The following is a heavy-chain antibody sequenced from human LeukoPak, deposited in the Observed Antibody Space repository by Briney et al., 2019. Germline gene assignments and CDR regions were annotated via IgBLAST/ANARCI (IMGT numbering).Heavy chain of an antibody. CDR1: GGSIRTSSYY. J-gene: IGHJ6*03. Sequence: SETLSLTCTVSGGSIRTSSYYWGWIRQPPGKGLEWIGSIYYSGSIYSNGSLKSRVTISVETSKNQFSLKVSSVTAADTAVYYCARVFDSGSQAYFYYMDVWGKGTTVTIFS. V-gene: IGHV4-39*07. CDR2: IYYSGSI. D-gene: IGHD3-10*01. CDR3: ARVFDSGSQAYFYYMDV.